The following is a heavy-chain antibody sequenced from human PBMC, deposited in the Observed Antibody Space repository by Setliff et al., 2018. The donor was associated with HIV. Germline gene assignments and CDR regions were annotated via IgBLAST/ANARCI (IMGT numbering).Heavy chain of an antibody. D-gene: IGHD3-3*01. CDR3: ARGTAYYNFWSGYSQDYYYYMDV. V-gene: IGHV4-59*11. Sequence: SETLSLTCTVSGGSISSHYWIWIRQPPGKGLEWIGYIYYSGSTNYNPSLKSRVTISLDTSKNQFSLKLSSVTAADTAVYYCARGTAYYNFWSGYSQDYYYYMDVWGKGTTVTV. J-gene: IGHJ6*03. CDR2: IYYSGST. CDR1: GGSISSHY.